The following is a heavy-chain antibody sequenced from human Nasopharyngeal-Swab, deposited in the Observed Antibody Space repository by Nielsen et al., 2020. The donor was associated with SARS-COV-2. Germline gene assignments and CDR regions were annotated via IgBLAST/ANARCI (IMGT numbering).Heavy chain of an antibody. CDR2: ISGSGGTS. D-gene: IGHD5-12*01. CDR1: GFTFSSYA. V-gene: IGHV3-23*01. Sequence: ESLKISCAASGFTFSSYAMSWVRQAPGKGPEWLSLISGSGGTSYYGDSVKGRFTISRDNSKNTLYLQMNSLRADDTALYFCAKDRGYSGYNDYWGQGTLVTVSS. CDR3: AKDRGYSGYNDY. J-gene: IGHJ4*02.